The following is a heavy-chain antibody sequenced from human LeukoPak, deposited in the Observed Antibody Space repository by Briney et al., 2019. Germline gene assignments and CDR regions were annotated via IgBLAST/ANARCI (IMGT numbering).Heavy chain of an antibody. CDR3: AKGASSTYSYYGMDV. V-gene: IGHV3-23*01. Sequence: PGGSLRLSCAASGFTFSTYAMSWVRQAPGKGLEWVSAISGGGGNTYYADSVKGWFTISRDKSKNTLYLQMNSLRAEDTAVYYCAKGASSTYSYYGMDVWGQGTTVTVSS. J-gene: IGHJ6*02. CDR2: ISGGGGNT. CDR1: GFTFSTYA.